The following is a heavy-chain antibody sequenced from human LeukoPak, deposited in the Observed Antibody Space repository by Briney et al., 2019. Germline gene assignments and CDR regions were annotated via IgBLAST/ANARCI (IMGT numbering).Heavy chain of an antibody. V-gene: IGHV4-59*13. Sequence: SETLSLTCTVYGGYISSSFWAWIRQAPGKGLELIGFTYDGGRGNYKPSLRSRVDISLDTSNNRYSLRLTSVTAADTGVYYCARLWRPHDYDNWFDHWGQGILVTVSS. D-gene: IGHD4-17*01. CDR3: ARLWRPHDYDNWFDH. CDR2: TYDGGRG. CDR1: GGYISSSF. J-gene: IGHJ5*02.